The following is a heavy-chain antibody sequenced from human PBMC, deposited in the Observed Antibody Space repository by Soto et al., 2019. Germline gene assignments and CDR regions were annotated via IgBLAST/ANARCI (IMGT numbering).Heavy chain of an antibody. CDR3: ARVSSSWYKDYFDY. Sequence: QVQLVQSGAEVKKPGSSVKVSCKASGGTFRNYAISWVRQAPGQGPEWMGGIIPIFGTTNYAQRFQGRVTMTADESTSTAYMELSSLRSEDTAVYYCARVSSSWYKDYFDYWGQGTLVTVSS. CDR2: IIPIFGTT. V-gene: IGHV1-69*12. CDR1: GGTFRNYA. J-gene: IGHJ4*02. D-gene: IGHD6-13*01.